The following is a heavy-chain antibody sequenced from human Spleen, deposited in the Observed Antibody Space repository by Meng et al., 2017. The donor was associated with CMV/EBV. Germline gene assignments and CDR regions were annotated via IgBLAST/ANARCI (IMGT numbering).Heavy chain of an antibody. CDR3: AKKQQWLEYYFDY. CDR1: GFTFSSSS. CDR2: IRYDRNNK. D-gene: IGHD6-19*01. V-gene: IGHV3-30*02. J-gene: IGHJ4*02. Sequence: ASGFTFSSSSMQWVRQATGEEQEWVAFIRYDRNNKYYADSVKGRFTISRDKSKNTLYLQMNSLRAEDTAVYYCAKKQQWLEYYFDYWGQGTLVTVSS.